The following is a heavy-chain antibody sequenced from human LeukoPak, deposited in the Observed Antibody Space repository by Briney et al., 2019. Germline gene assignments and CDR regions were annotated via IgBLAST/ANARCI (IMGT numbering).Heavy chain of an antibody. D-gene: IGHD5-18*01. CDR3: VKGPGETAAADCWYFDL. V-gene: IGHV3-30*02. Sequence: GGSLRLSCAASGFTFSSYGMHWVRQAPGKGLEWVAFIRYDGSNKYYADSVKGRFTISRDNSKNTLSLQMNSLRGEDTAVYDCVKGPGETAAADCWYFDLWGRGTLVTVSS. CDR2: IRYDGSNK. J-gene: IGHJ2*01. CDR1: GFTFSSYG.